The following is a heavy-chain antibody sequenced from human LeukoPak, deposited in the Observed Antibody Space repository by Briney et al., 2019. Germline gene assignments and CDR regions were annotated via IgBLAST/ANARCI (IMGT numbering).Heavy chain of an antibody. CDR2: ISSSGSFI. CDR1: GFTFSSYS. V-gene: IGHV3-21*01. J-gene: IGHJ3*02. Sequence: GGSLRLSCAASGFTFSSYSMNWVRQAPGEGLEWVSSISSSGSFIYYADSVKGRFTISRDNARNSLFLQMNSLRAEDTAVYYCARDLRYCSSASCSENGAFDIWGQGTMVTVSS. CDR3: ARDLRYCSSASCSENGAFDI. D-gene: IGHD2-2*01.